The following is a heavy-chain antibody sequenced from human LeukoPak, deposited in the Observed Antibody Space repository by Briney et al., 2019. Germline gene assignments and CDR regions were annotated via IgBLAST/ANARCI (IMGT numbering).Heavy chain of an antibody. V-gene: IGHV4-59*02. CDR1: GGSVSFDY. Sequence: SETLSLTCTVSGGSVSFDYWSWIRQPPGNWLEWVGSIHHSGSSNYNSSLKSRVTLSLDTSKNQFSLRLSSVRVADTAVYYCTRENGDYAYDHWGQGTLVTVSS. J-gene: IGHJ4*02. D-gene: IGHD4-17*01. CDR2: IHHSGSS. CDR3: TRENGDYAYDH.